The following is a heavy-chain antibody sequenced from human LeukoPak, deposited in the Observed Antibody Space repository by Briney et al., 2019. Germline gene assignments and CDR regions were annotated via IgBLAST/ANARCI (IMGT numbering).Heavy chain of an antibody. CDR1: GFTFSSYG. Sequence: GGSLRLSCAASGFTFSSYGIHWVRQAPGKGLEWVAFIRYDGSNKYYPDSVKGRFTISRDNSKNTLYLQMNSLRAEDTAVYYCAKDLGYYGSGSYYNQWLFDYWGQGTLVTVSS. CDR2: IRYDGSNK. CDR3: AKDLGYYGSGSYYNQWLFDY. J-gene: IGHJ4*02. D-gene: IGHD3-10*01. V-gene: IGHV3-30*02.